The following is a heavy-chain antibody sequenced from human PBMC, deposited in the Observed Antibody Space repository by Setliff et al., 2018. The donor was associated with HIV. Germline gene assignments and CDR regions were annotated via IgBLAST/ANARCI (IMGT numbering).Heavy chain of an antibody. CDR3: ARGRGSSSSWPIDY. V-gene: IGHV4-59*11. J-gene: IGHJ4*02. CDR1: GVSISDHY. D-gene: IGHD6-13*01. CDR2: IYNTGST. Sequence: SETLSLTCFVSGVSISDHYWGWIRQPPGKGLEWIGYIYNTGSTYHSPSLESRVTISIDTSKNQFSLKLSSVTAADTAVYYCARGRGSSSSWPIDYWGQGTLVTVSS.